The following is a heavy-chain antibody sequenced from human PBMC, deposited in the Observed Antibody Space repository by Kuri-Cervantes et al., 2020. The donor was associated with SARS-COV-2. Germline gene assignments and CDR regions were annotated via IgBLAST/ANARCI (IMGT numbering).Heavy chain of an antibody. D-gene: IGHD3-22*01. V-gene: IGHV1-69*05. Sequence: SVKVSCKASGGTFSSYAISWVRQAPGQGLEWMGGIIPIFGTANYAKKFQGRVTITTDESTSTAYMELSSLRSEDTAVYYCATEGYSIIIWAFAHWGQGTKVTVSS. CDR3: ATEGYSIIIWAFAH. J-gene: IGHJ3*01. CDR1: GGTFSSYA. CDR2: IIPIFGTA.